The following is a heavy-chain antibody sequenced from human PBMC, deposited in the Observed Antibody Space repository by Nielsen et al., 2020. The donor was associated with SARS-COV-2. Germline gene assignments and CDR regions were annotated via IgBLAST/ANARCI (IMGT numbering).Heavy chain of an antibody. D-gene: IGHD3-9*01. Sequence: LETLSLTCTVSGGSISSSSYYWGWIRQPPGKGLEWIGSIYYSGSTYYNPSLKSRVTISVDTSKNQFSLKLSSVTAADTAVYYCARQSDVLRYFDWLLSEGYFDYWGQGTLVTVSS. V-gene: IGHV4-39*01. CDR1: GGSISSSSYY. CDR2: IYYSGST. CDR3: ARQSDVLRYFDWLLSEGYFDY. J-gene: IGHJ4*02.